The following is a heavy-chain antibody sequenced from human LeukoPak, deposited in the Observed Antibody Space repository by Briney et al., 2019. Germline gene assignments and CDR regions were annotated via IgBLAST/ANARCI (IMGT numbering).Heavy chain of an antibody. J-gene: IGHJ4*02. CDR3: ANYDILTGYLN. V-gene: IGHV1-18*04. D-gene: IGHD3-9*01. Sequence: PEASVKVSCKASGYTFTSYGISWVRQAPGQGLDWMGWISAYNGNTNYAQKLQGRVTMTTDTSTSTAYMELRSLRSDDTAVYYCANYDILTGYLNWGQGTLVTVSS. CDR1: GYTFTSYG. CDR2: ISAYNGNT.